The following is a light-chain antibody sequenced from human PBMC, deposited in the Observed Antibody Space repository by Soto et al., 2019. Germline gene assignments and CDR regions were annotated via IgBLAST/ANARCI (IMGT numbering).Light chain of an antibody. V-gene: IGKV3-20*01. Sequence: EIVLTQSPGTLSLSPGERATLSCRSSQTVTNSYLAWYQQQPGQAPRLLIYDVSSRATGIPDRFSGSGSGTHFTLATSRLESEDFAGYYCHHYGVSPTFGQGTKVEIK. J-gene: IGKJ1*01. CDR3: HHYGVSPT. CDR1: QTVTNSY. CDR2: DVS.